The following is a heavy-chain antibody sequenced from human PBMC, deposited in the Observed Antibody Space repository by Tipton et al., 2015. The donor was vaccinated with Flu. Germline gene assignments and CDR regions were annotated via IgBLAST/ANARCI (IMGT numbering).Heavy chain of an antibody. CDR2: ISTSGST. D-gene: IGHD5-12*01. CDR3: ARDLRGYSGYTGGDAFDM. J-gene: IGHJ3*02. V-gene: IGHV4-4*07. Sequence: TLSLTCTVSGGSISGYYWTWIRQPAGKGLEWIGRISTSGSTNYNASLESRVTLSRDTSKNHISLRLTSATAADTALYYCARDLRGYSGYTGGDAFDMWGRGIMVFVSS. CDR1: GGSISGYY.